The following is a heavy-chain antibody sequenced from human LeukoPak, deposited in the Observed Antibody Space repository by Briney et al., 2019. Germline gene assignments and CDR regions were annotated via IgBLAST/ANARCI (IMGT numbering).Heavy chain of an antibody. D-gene: IGHD6-13*01. CDR1: GGSISSYY. Sequence: PSETLSLTCTVSGGSISSYYWSWIRQPAGKGLEWIRRIYTSGSTNYNPSLKSRVTMSVDTSKNQFSLKLSSVTAADTAVYYCARDPPYSSSWQTVYFDYWGLGTLVTVSS. V-gene: IGHV4-4*07. CDR2: IYTSGST. CDR3: ARDPPYSSSWQTVYFDY. J-gene: IGHJ4*02.